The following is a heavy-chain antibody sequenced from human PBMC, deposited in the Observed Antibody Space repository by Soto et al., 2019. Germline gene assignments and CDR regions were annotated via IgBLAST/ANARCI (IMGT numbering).Heavy chain of an antibody. V-gene: IGHV4-4*02. CDR2: IDPTGTT. CDR3: VRAVAADWKAF. J-gene: IGHJ4*02. Sequence: QVQVRESGPGLLKPSGTLSLTCAVSGGSISTIDWWRWVRQPPGKGLEWIGEIDPTGTTHYNPSSQTRATISVARSKNQRTLTRIPVRAANTAVFYCVRAVAADWKAFWGREPWSPSRQ. CDR1: GGSISTIDW. D-gene: IGHD2-15*01.